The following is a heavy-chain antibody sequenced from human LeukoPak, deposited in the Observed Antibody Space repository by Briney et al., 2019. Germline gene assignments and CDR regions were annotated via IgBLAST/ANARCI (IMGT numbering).Heavy chain of an antibody. V-gene: IGHV1-18*01. CDR1: GYTFTSYG. D-gene: IGHD1-7*01. Sequence: ASVKVSCKASGYTFTSYGISWVRQAPGQGLEWMGWISAYNGNTNYAQKLQGRVTMTTDTSTSTAYMELRSPRSDDTAVYYCARRDWNYEIPYYYYGMDVWGQGTTVTVSS. CDR2: ISAYNGNT. CDR3: ARRDWNYEIPYYYYGMDV. J-gene: IGHJ6*02.